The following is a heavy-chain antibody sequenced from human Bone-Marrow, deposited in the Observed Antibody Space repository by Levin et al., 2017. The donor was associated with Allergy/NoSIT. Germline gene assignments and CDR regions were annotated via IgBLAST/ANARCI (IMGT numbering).Heavy chain of an antibody. CDR2: IYHSGST. D-gene: IGHD5-18*01. J-gene: IGHJ5*02. CDR3: ASDGGYSYARSWFDP. V-gene: IGHV4-4*02. Sequence: SETLSLTCAVSGGSISSSNWWSWVRQPPGKGLEWIGEIYHSGSTNYNPSLKSRVTISVDKSKNQFSLKLSSVTAADTAVYYCASDGGYSYARSWFDPWGQGTLVTVSS. CDR1: GGSISSSNW.